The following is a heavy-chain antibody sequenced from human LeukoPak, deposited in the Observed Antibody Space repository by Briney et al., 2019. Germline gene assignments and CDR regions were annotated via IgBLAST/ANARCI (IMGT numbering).Heavy chain of an antibody. V-gene: IGHV3-23*01. CDR1: GFTFSRYA. J-gene: IGHJ5*02. CDR2: LSGSGGST. Sequence: GGSLRLSCAASGFTFSRYAMTWVRQAPGKGLEWVSALSGSGGSTYYADSVKGRFTISRDNSKNTLFLQMNSLRAEDTAVYYCAKDEQWLVRGWFDPWGQGTLVTVSS. D-gene: IGHD6-19*01. CDR3: AKDEQWLVRGWFDP.